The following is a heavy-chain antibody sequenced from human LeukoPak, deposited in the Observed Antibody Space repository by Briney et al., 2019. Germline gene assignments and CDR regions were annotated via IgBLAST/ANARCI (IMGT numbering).Heavy chain of an antibody. CDR2: ISYDGSNK. CDR3: AKPLSSLGYCSSTSCIPFDY. V-gene: IGHV3-30*04. J-gene: IGHJ4*02. D-gene: IGHD2-2*01. CDR1: GFTFSSYA. Sequence: GGSLRLSCAASGFTFSSYAMHWVRQAPGKGLEWVAVISYDGSNKYYADSVKGRFTISRDNSKNTLYLQMNSLRAEDTAVYYCAKPLSSLGYCSSTSCIPFDYWGQGTLVTVSS.